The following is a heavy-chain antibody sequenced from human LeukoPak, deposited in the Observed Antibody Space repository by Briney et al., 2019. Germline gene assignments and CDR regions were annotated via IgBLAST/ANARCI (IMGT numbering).Heavy chain of an antibody. V-gene: IGHV3-49*03. CDR2: IRGNSYGGTT. J-gene: IGHJ4*02. Sequence: GGSLRLSCTTSGFSFGDYGLSWFRQSPGKGLEWVGFIRGNSYGGTTHYAASVQGRFAISRDESQSTAYLQMNSLTSEDSALYYCTRIYGSGTFLPDYWGQGTLVTVSS. D-gene: IGHD3-10*01. CDR3: TRIYGSGTFLPDY. CDR1: GFSFGDYG.